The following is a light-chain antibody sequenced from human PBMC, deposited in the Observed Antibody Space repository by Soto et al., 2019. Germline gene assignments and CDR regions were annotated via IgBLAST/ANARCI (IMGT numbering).Light chain of an antibody. CDR2: AAS. J-gene: IGKJ5*01. CDR3: QQSYITRPIT. V-gene: IGKV1-39*01. Sequence: IQMTQSPSSLSASVGDRVAITCRASQSISSYLNGYKQKPGKATSLLIYAASSLQNGVPSRFTVSGAGSDVTLTVSRLQPADFATYYCQQSYITRPITFGRGTLLDIK. CDR1: QSISSY.